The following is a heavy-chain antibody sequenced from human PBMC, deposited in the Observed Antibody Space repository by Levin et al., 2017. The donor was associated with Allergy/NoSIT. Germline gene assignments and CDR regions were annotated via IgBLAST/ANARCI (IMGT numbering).Heavy chain of an antibody. V-gene: IGHV4-59*01. CDR2: IYYSGST. D-gene: IGHD2-15*01. J-gene: IGHJ4*02. CDR3: ARVGYCSGGSCYPVFDY. CDR1: GGSISSYY. Sequence: SETLSLTCTVSGGSISSYYWSWIRQPPGKGLEWIGYIYYSGSTNYNPSLKSRVTISVDTSKNQFSLKLSSVTAADTAVYYCARVGYCSGGSCYPVFDYWGQGTLVTVSS.